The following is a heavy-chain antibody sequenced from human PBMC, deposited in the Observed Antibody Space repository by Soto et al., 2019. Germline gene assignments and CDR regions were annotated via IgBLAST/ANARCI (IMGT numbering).Heavy chain of an antibody. J-gene: IGHJ5*02. D-gene: IGHD3-10*01. CDR1: GGTFSSYA. V-gene: IGHV1-69*13. CDR2: IIPIFGTA. CDR3: ARDRYYYGSGSYYISWFDP. Sequence: VASVKVSCKASGGTFSSYAISWVRQAPGQGLEWMGGIIPIFGTANYAQKFQGRVTITADESTSTAYMELSSLRSEDTAVYYCARDRYYYGSGSYYISWFDPWGQGTLVTVSS.